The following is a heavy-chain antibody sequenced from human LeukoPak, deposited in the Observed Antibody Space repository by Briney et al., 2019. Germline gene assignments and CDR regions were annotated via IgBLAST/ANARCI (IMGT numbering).Heavy chain of an antibody. CDR3: AKGTRSYSFYFDY. CDR2: ITRSGGST. D-gene: IGHD1-26*01. CDR1: GFTFSSYA. J-gene: IGHJ4*02. Sequence: GGSLRLSCAASGFTFSSYAMSWVRQAPGKGLEWVSVITRSGGSTYYADSVQGRFTISRDSSKNTLYLQMNSLRAEDTAVYYCAKGTRSYSFYFDYWGQGTLVTVSS. V-gene: IGHV3-23*01.